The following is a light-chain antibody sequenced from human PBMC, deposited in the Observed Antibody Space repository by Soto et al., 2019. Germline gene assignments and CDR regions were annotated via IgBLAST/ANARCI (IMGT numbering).Light chain of an antibody. CDR2: TNN. Sequence: QSVLTQPPSASGTPGRRVTISCSGSSSNIGSNTVNWYQQLPGTAPKLLIYTNNQRPSGVPDRISGSKSGASASLAISGLQSEDEADYYCAAWDDSLNGYVFGTGTKLTVL. CDR3: AAWDDSLNGYV. V-gene: IGLV1-44*01. J-gene: IGLJ1*01. CDR1: SSNIGSNT.